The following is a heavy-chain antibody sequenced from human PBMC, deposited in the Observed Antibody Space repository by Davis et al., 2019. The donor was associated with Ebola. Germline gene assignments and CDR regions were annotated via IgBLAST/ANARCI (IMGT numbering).Heavy chain of an antibody. D-gene: IGHD2-15*01. CDR3: ARVVVVVAAGGWFDP. CDR1: GGSISSYY. V-gene: IGHV4-59*01. CDR2: IYYSGST. J-gene: IGHJ5*02. Sequence: PSETLSLTCTVSGGSISSYYWSWIRQPPGKGLEWIGYIYYSGSTNYNPSLKSRVTISVDTSKNQFSLKLSSVTAADTAVYYCARVVVVVAAGGWFDPWGQGTLVTVSS.